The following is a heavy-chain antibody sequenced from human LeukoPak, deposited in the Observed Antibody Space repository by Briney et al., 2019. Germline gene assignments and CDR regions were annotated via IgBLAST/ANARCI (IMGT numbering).Heavy chain of an antibody. V-gene: IGHV3-7*05. CDR2: INQDGSKK. D-gene: IGHD6-13*01. Sequence: PGGSLRLSCAASGFTFSGSWMSWVRQAPGKGLEWVADINQDGSKKYYVDSVKGRFTISRDNAKNSLYLQMNSLRADDTAVFYCARQWDDYTSSSLVSWGQGTMLSHSS. J-gene: IGHJ5*02. CDR3: ARQWDDYTSSSLVS. CDR1: GFTFSGSW.